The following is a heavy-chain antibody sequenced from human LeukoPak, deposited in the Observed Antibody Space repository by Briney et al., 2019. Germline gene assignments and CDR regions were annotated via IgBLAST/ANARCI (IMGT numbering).Heavy chain of an antibody. D-gene: IGHD3-10*01. Sequence: GGSLRLSCAASGFTFSTYWMSWVRQAPGKGLEWVANINQDGSQNSYVDSVKGRFTISRDNSKNTLYLQMNSLRAEDTAVYYCANDDGPWFGESPLDYWGQGTLVTVSS. CDR3: ANDDGPWFGESPLDY. CDR1: GFTFSTYW. CDR2: INQDGSQN. J-gene: IGHJ4*02. V-gene: IGHV3-7*01.